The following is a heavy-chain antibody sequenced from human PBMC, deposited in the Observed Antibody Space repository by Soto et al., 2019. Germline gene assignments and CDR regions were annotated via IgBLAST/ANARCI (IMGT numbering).Heavy chain of an antibody. CDR3: ASVEQQLENPKFDY. J-gene: IGHJ4*02. CDR1: GGSFSGYY. V-gene: IGHV4-34*01. Sequence: SETLSLTCAVYGGSFSGYYWSWIRQPPGKGLEWIGEINHSGSTNYNPSLKSRVTISVDTSKNQFSLKLSSVTAADTAVYYCASVEQQLENPKFDYWGQGTLVTVSS. D-gene: IGHD6-13*01. CDR2: INHSGST.